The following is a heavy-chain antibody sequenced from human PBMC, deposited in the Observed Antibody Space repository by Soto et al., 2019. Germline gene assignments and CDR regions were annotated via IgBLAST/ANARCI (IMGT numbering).Heavy chain of an antibody. Sequence: QVRLQESGPGLVKPSQTLSFTCTVSGVSINSGDYYWSWIRQPPGKGLEWIGYVYYNGSTYYNPSLKSRVTILVDTSKNQFSLNLTSVTAADTAVYYCARAPPKGAIFGVVRLWWFDPWGQGTLVTVSS. D-gene: IGHD3-3*01. CDR2: VYYNGST. J-gene: IGHJ5*02. CDR1: GVSINSGDYY. CDR3: ARAPPKGAIFGVVRLWWFDP. V-gene: IGHV4-30-4*01.